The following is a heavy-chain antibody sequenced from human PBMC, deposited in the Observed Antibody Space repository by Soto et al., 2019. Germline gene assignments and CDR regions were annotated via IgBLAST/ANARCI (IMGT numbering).Heavy chain of an antibody. CDR1: GGSFIVYR. D-gene: IGHD2-15*01. CDR2: INHSGST. Sequence: SETLSLTCAVSGGSFIVYRWCWIRPPPWQGLEWIGEINHSGSTNYNPSLKSRVTISVDTSKNQFSLKLSSVTAADTAVYYCARAAPRYCSGGSCYSGRGYWGQGTLVTVS. CDR3: ARAAPRYCSGGSCYSGRGY. V-gene: IGHV4-34*01. J-gene: IGHJ4*02.